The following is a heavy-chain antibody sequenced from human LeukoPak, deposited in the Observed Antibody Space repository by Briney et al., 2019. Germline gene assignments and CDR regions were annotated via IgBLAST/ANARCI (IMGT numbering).Heavy chain of an antibody. Sequence: GGSLRLSCAASGFTFRNYAMHWVRQAPGKGLEYVSGISKNGGTTSYGNSVKGRFTISRDTSKNTLYLQMGSLRAEDMAIYCCARDSTVFDAFDIWGQGTMVTVS. CDR2: ISKNGGTT. CDR1: GFTFRNYA. J-gene: IGHJ3*02. D-gene: IGHD4-17*01. V-gene: IGHV3-64*01. CDR3: ARDSTVFDAFDI.